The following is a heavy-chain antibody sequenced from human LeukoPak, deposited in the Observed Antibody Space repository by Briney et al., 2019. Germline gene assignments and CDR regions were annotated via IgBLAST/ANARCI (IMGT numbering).Heavy chain of an antibody. CDR2: IYTSGST. D-gene: IGHD3-22*01. Sequence: SETLSLTCTVSGGSISSGSYYWSWIRQPAGKGLEWIGRIYTSGSTNYNPSLKSRVTISVDTSKNQFSLKLSSVTAADTAVYYCAVVTNTETWFDPWGQGTLVTVSS. CDR3: AVVTNTETWFDP. J-gene: IGHJ5*02. V-gene: IGHV4-61*02. CDR1: GGSISSGSYY.